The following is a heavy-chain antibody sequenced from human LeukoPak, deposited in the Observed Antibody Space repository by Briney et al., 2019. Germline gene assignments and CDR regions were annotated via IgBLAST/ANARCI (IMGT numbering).Heavy chain of an antibody. J-gene: IGHJ5*02. D-gene: IGHD5-12*01. Sequence: SVKVSCKASGYTFTGYYMHWVRQAPGQGLEWMGWINPNSGGTNYAQKFQGRVTMTRDTYISTAYLELSRLRSDDTAVYYCARDPVGRVVATIYNWFDPWGQGTLVTVSS. CDR1: GYTFTGYY. CDR2: INPNSGGT. V-gene: IGHV1-2*02. CDR3: ARDPVGRVVATIYNWFDP.